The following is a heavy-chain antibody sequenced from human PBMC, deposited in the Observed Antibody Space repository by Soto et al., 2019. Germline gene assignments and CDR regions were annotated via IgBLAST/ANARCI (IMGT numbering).Heavy chain of an antibody. CDR3: AKDRSIAARRHYYFVY. D-gene: IGHD6-6*01. CDR2: ISGSGGST. Sequence: GGSLRLSCAASGFTFSSYAMSWVRQAPGKGLEWVSAISGSGGSTYYADSVKGRFTISRDNSKNTLYLQMNSLRAEDTAVYYCAKDRSIAARRHYYFVYWGQGTLVTVSS. CDR1: GFTFSSYA. V-gene: IGHV3-23*01. J-gene: IGHJ4*02.